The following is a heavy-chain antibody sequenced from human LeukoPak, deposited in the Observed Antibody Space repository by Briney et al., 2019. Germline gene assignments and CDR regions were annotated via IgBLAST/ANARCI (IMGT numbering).Heavy chain of an antibody. J-gene: IGHJ4*02. CDR3: ARGANYNWDS. V-gene: IGHV4-34*01. Sequence: SETLSLTCAVYGGSFSGYYWTWIRQPPGKGLEWIGEIYHSGSTSYNPSLKSRVTISADMSKNQFSLSLTSVTAADTAVYYCARGANYNWDSWGQGTLVTVSS. CDR1: GGSFSGYY. D-gene: IGHD1-20*01. CDR2: IYHSGST.